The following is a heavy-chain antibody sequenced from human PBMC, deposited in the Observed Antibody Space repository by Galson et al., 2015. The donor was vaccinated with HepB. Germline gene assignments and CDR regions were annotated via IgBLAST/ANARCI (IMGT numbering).Heavy chain of an antibody. V-gene: IGHV3-66*01. Sequence: SLRLSCAASGFSVSSKYMSWVRQAPGKGLEWISLLYSGGYTYYADSVKGRFTISRDNSKNTVYLQMNSLRAEDTAVYFCARVPKWGLEPQWLVPPPDYWGRGTLVTVSS. CDR2: LYSGGYT. J-gene: IGHJ4*02. CDR1: GFSVSSKY. D-gene: IGHD6-19*01. CDR3: ARVPKWGLEPQWLVPPPDY.